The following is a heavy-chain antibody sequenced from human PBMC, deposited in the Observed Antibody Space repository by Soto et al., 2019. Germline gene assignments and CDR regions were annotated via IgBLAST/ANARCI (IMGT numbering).Heavy chain of an antibody. CDR3: ARHITMDPLLVY. CDR1: GFTVSSNY. D-gene: IGHD3-10*01. J-gene: IGHJ4*02. CDR2: IYSGGST. Sequence: EVQLVESGGGLIQPGGSLRLSCAASGFTVSSNYMSWVRQAPGKGLGWVSVIYSGGSTYYADSVKGRFTISRDNSKNTLYLQMNSLRAEDTAVYYCARHITMDPLLVYWGQGTLVTVSS. V-gene: IGHV3-53*01.